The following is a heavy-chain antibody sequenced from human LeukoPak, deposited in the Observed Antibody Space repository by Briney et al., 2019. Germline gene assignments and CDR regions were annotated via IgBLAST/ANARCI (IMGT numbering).Heavy chain of an antibody. CDR2: ISGSGGST. CDR1: GFTFSSYA. V-gene: IGHV3-23*01. CDR3: TKDRGQWLVRYFDY. J-gene: IGHJ4*02. D-gene: IGHD6-19*01. Sequence: SGGSLRPSCAASGFTFSSYAMSWVRLAPGKGLEWVSAISGSGGSTYDADSVKGRFTISRDNSKNALYLQMNCLRAEDTAVYYWTKDRGQWLVRYFDYWGQGTLVTVSS.